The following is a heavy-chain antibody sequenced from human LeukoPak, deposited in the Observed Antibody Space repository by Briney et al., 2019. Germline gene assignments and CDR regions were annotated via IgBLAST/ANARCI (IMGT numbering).Heavy chain of an antibody. D-gene: IGHD4-23*01. CDR2: ITATTSST. Sequence: GGSLRLSCAASGFTFSIYGMHWVRQAPGKGLEWVSTITATTSSTSYADSVKGRFTISRDNSKRTLYLQMNSLRAEDTAMYYCAKDPNGDYVGAFDFWGQGTLVTVSS. CDR3: AKDPNGDYVGAFDF. V-gene: IGHV3-23*01. CDR1: GFTFSIYG. J-gene: IGHJ3*01.